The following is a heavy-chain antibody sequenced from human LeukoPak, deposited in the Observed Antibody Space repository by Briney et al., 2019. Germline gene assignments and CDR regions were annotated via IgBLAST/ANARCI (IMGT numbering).Heavy chain of an antibody. CDR2: VNSDGSST. V-gene: IGHV3-74*01. CDR1: GFTFNNYW. J-gene: IGHJ6*03. CDR3: AREGGDHYYYYYYMDV. D-gene: IGHD4-17*01. Sequence: GGSLRLSCAASGFTFNNYWMHWVRQAPGKGLVWVSRVNSDGSSTNYADSVKGRFTISRDNAKNTLYLQMNSLRVEDTAVYYCAREGGDHYYYYYYMDVWGKGTTVTVSS.